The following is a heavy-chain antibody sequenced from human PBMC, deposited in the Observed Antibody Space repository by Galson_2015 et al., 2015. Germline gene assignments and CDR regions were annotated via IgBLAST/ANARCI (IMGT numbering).Heavy chain of an antibody. Sequence: SLRLSCAASGFTFSSYGMHWVRQAPGKGLEWVAVIWYDGSNKYYADSVKGRFTISRDNSKNTLYLQMNSLRAEDTAVYYCARAYDSNLGFDYWGQGTLVTVSS. CDR1: GFTFSSYG. CDR2: IWYDGSNK. J-gene: IGHJ4*02. CDR3: ARAYDSNLGFDY. D-gene: IGHD3-22*01. V-gene: IGHV3-33*01.